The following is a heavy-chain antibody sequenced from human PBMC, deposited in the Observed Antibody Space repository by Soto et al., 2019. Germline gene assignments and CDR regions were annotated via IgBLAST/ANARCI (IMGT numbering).Heavy chain of an antibody. V-gene: IGHV4-4*02. CDR3: ARGRKVEMATITGGNYYYYGMDV. Sequence: LSLTCAVSGGSISSSNWWSWVRQPPGKGLEWIGEIYHSGSTNYNPSLKSRVTISVDKSKNQFSLKLSSVTAADTAVYYCARGRKVEMATITGGNYYYYGMDVWGQGTTVTVSS. CDR1: GGSISSSNW. J-gene: IGHJ6*02. CDR2: IYHSGST. D-gene: IGHD5-12*01.